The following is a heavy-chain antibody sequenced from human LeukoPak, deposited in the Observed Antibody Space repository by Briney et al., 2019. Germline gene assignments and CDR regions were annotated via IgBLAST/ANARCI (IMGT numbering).Heavy chain of an antibody. J-gene: IGHJ3*02. D-gene: IGHD4-17*01. CDR3: ARDLVTVTKGFDI. Sequence: SETLSLTCAVYGGSFSGYYWSWIRQPPGRGLEWIGEINHSGSTNYNPSLKSRVTISVDTSKNQFSLKLSSVTTADTAVYYCARDLVTVTKGFDIWGLGTMVSVSS. CDR2: INHSGST. V-gene: IGHV4-34*01. CDR1: GGSFSGYY.